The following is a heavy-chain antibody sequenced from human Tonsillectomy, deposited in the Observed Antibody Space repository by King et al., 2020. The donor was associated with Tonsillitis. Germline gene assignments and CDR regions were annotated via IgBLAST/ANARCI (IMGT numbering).Heavy chain of an antibody. V-gene: IGHV4-39*01. D-gene: IGHD1-14*01. CDR3: ARHYTRRGPHSGHFDN. Sequence: QLQESGPGLVKPSETLSLTCTVSGDAISSSNYYWGWIRQPPGKGLEWIGNIFSSGSIYYSPSFKSRITISVDTSKNQFYLKLKSVTAADTAVYYCARHYTRRGPHSGHFDNWGQGTRVIASS. CDR2: IFSSGSI. CDR1: GDAISSSNYY. J-gene: IGHJ4*02.